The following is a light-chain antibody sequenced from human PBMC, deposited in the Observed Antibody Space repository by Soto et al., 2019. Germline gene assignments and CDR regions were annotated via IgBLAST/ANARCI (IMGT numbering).Light chain of an antibody. CDR1: SSDVGGYNY. J-gene: IGLJ2*01. CDR2: DVS. CDR3: CSYAGTYTYVV. V-gene: IGLV2-11*01. Sequence: QSTLTQPRSVSGSPGQSVTISCTGASSDVGGYNYVSWYQQHLGKAPKLVISDVSKRPSGVPDRFSGSKSGNTASLTISGLQAEDEADYYCCSYAGTYTYVVFGGGTKLTVL.